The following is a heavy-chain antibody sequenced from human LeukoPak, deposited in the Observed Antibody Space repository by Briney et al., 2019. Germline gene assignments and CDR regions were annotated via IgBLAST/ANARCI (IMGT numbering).Heavy chain of an antibody. J-gene: IGHJ4*02. CDR1: GFTFSSYA. CDR2: ISGSGGTT. Sequence: GGSLRLSCAVSGFTFSSYAMSWVRQAPGKGLEWVSGISGSGGTTYYADSAKGRFTISRDNSKNTLFLQMNSLRAEDTAVYYCAKDLLLWFGELLGGYFDYWGQGTLVTVSS. V-gene: IGHV3-23*01. CDR3: AKDLLLWFGELLGGYFDY. D-gene: IGHD3-10*01.